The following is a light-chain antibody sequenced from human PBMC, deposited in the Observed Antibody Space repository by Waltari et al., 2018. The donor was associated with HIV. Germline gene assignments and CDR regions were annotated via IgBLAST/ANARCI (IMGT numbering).Light chain of an antibody. Sequence: SYELTQPLSVSVALGQTAKVPCGGDSIGGKSVQWYQQKPGQAPVLVIYGDTNRPSGIPDRFSGSNSGNTATLSISSAQAGDEADYYCQVWDKNTGIFGTGTKVTVL. CDR1: SIGGKS. CDR2: GDT. J-gene: IGLJ1*01. V-gene: IGLV3-9*01. CDR3: QVWDKNTGI.